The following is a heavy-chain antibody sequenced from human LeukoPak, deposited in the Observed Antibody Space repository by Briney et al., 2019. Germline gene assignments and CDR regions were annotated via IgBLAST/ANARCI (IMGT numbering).Heavy chain of an antibody. Sequence: ASVKVSCKASGYTFTSYDTNWVRQATGQGLEWMGLMNPNSGNTSYAQKFQGRVTMTRNTSISTAYMELSSLRSEDTAVYYCARAGIAVAGQAEYFQHWGQGTLVTVSS. D-gene: IGHD6-19*01. V-gene: IGHV1-8*01. CDR3: ARAGIAVAGQAEYFQH. CDR2: MNPNSGNT. J-gene: IGHJ1*01. CDR1: GYTFTSYD.